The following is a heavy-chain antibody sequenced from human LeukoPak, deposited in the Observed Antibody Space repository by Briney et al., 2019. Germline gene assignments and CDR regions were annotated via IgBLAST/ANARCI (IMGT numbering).Heavy chain of an antibody. J-gene: IGHJ5*01. D-gene: IGHD6-19*01. CDR2: IYSGGST. CDR3: AKVAVHSSGWYGFDS. CDR1: GFTVSSNY. V-gene: IGHV3-53*01. Sequence: GGSLRLSCAASGFTVSSNYMSWVRQAPGKGLEWVSVIYSGGSTYCADSVKGRFTISRDNSKNTLYLQMNSLRVEDTAVYYCAKVAVHSSGWYGFDSWGQGTLVTVSS.